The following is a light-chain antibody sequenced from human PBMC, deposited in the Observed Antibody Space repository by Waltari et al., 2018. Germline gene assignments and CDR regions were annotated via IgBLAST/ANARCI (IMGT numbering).Light chain of an antibody. CDR1: QSVSSN. Sequence: EIVLTQSPVTLSLSPGERATLSCRTSQSVSSNLAWYQQKPGQAPRLLIYGASTRAPGIAGRFSGSGSGTEFTLTISSLQSEDFAVYFCQQYNNWPPTFGPGTKVDIK. CDR2: GAS. CDR3: QQYNNWPPT. J-gene: IGKJ3*01. V-gene: IGKV3-15*01.